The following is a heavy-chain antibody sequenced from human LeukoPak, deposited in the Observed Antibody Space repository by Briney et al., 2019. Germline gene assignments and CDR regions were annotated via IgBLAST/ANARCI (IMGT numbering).Heavy chain of an antibody. J-gene: IGHJ3*02. CDR2: INPSSGGT. Sequence: GSVKVSCKTSGYTFSDYYLHWVRQAPGQGLEWMGWINPSSGGTKNAQKFQGRVTMTRDTSISTGYMELSRLRSDDTAVYYCARPIRGSYVEDVFDIWGQGTMVTVSA. D-gene: IGHD1-26*01. CDR3: ARPIRGSYVEDVFDI. V-gene: IGHV1-2*02. CDR1: GYTFSDYY.